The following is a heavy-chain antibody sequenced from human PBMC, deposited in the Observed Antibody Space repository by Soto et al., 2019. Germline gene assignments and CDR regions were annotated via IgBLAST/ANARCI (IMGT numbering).Heavy chain of an antibody. D-gene: IGHD3-22*01. CDR1: GGSISSSSYY. V-gene: IGHV4-39*01. Sequence: PSETLSLTCTVSGGSISSSSYYWGWIRQPPGKGLEWIGSIYYSGSTYYNPSLKSRVTISVDTSKNQFSLKLSSVTAADTAVYYCARLLRSGSYYYDSSGYCYWGQGT. CDR2: IYYSGST. J-gene: IGHJ4*02. CDR3: ARLLRSGSYYYDSSGYCY.